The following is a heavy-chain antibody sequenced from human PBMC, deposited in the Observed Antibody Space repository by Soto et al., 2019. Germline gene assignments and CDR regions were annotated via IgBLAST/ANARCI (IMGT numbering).Heavy chain of an antibody. CDR2: ISWNGGSI. CDR1: GFTFDDYA. D-gene: IGHD3-3*01. V-gene: IGHV3-9*01. Sequence: EVQLMESGGGLVQPGRSLRLSCAASGFTFDDYAMHWVRQAPGKGLEWVSGISWNGGSIHYADSVKGRFTISRDNAKSSLLLQMNSLRAEDTAFYYCAKDMGQYDFWSGYQKWGQGTLVTVSS. CDR3: AKDMGQYDFWSGYQK. J-gene: IGHJ4*02.